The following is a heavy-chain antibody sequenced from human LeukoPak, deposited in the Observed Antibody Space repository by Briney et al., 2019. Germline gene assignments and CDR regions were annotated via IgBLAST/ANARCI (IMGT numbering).Heavy chain of an antibody. J-gene: IGHJ4*02. V-gene: IGHV3-7*01. Sequence: PGGSLRLSCAASGFTFSSYWMSWVRQAPGKGLEWVANIKQDGSEKYYVDSVKGRFTISRDNAKNSPYLQMNSLRAEDTAVYYCASADYGDLYFDYWGQGTLVTASS. CDR1: GFTFSSYW. CDR3: ASADYGDLYFDY. CDR2: IKQDGSEK. D-gene: IGHD4-17*01.